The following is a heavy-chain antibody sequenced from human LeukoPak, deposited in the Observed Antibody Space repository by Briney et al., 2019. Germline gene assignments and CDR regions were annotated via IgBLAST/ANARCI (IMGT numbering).Heavy chain of an antibody. Sequence: ASVKVSCKASGYTFTSYYMHWVRQAPGQGLEWMGIINPSGGSTSYAQKFQGRVTMTRDMSTSTVYMELSSLRSEDTAVYYCAREGSLGIAAAGTDAFDIWGQGTMVTVSS. J-gene: IGHJ3*02. V-gene: IGHV1-46*01. CDR2: INPSGGST. CDR3: AREGSLGIAAAGTDAFDI. CDR1: GYTFTSYY. D-gene: IGHD6-13*01.